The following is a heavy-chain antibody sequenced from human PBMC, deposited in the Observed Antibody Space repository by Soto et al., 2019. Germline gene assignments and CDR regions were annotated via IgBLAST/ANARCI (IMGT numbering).Heavy chain of an antibody. V-gene: IGHV3-9*01. CDR2: ISWNSGSI. Sequence: GGSLRLSCAASGFTFDDYAMHWVRQAPGKGLEWVSGISWNSGSIGYADSVKGRFTISRDNAKNSLYLQMNSLRAEDTALYYCAKGKEQWLNGIDYWGQGTLVTVSS. CDR3: AKGKEQWLNGIDY. CDR1: GFTFDDYA. J-gene: IGHJ4*02. D-gene: IGHD6-19*01.